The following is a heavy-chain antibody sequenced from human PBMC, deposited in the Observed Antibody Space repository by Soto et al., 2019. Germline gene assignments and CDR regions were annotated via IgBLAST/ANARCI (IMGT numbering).Heavy chain of an antibody. D-gene: IGHD1-1*01. Sequence: GGSLRLSCAASGSAFGDYALTWVRQGPGTGLEWXSAIXXXDXTXXXAXXXXGRFTISRDISMNTVFLQMNSLRAEDTALYYCAKDYPTTGYGLEVWGQGTTVTVSS. V-gene: IGHV3-23*01. J-gene: IGHJ6*02. CDR1: GSAFGDYA. CDR3: AKDYPTTGYGLEV. CDR2: IXXXDXTX.